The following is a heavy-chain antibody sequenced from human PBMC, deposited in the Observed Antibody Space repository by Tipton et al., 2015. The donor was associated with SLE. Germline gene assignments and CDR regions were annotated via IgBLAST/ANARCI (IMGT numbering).Heavy chain of an antibody. J-gene: IGHJ1*01. CDR3: VEEQGAEHFQH. CDR1: GFTFSSYA. CDR2: ISSNGGST. Sequence: GSLRLSCAASGFTFSSYAMHWVRQAPGKGLEYVSAISSNGGSTYYADSVKGRFTISRDNSKNTLYLQMSSLRAEDTAVYYCVEEQGAEHFQHWGQGTLVTVSS. V-gene: IGHV3-64D*09.